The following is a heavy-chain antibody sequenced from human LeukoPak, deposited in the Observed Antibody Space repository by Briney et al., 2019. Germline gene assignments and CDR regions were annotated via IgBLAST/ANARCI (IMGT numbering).Heavy chain of an antibody. CDR3: ARRIKVGAYFDY. J-gene: IGHJ4*02. V-gene: IGHV3-13*01. CDR2: IGTAGDT. CDR1: GFTFSSYD. Sequence: PGGSLRLSCAASGFTFSSYDMHWVRQATGKGLEWVSAIGTAGDTYYPGSAKGRFTISRENAKNSLYLQMNSLRAGDTAVYYCARRIKVGAYFDYWGQGTLVTVSS. D-gene: IGHD1-26*01.